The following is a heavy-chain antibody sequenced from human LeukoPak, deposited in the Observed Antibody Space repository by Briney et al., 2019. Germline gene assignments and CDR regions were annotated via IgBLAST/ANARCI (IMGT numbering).Heavy chain of an antibody. D-gene: IGHD3-3*01. J-gene: IGHJ4*02. Sequence: GGSLRLSCAASGFTFSSYGMHWVRQAPGKGLEWVAVISYDGSNKYYADSVKGRFTISRDISNNTLSLQMSSLRAEDTAVYFCAGGTNFWSGYSFDSWGQGTLVTVSS. CDR2: ISYDGSNK. V-gene: IGHV3-30*03. CDR1: GFTFSSYG. CDR3: AGGTNFWSGYSFDS.